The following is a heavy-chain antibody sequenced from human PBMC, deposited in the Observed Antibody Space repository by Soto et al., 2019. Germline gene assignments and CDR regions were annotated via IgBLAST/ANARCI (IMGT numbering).Heavy chain of an antibody. CDR1: GFTFRNYD. CDR2: IDTAGDT. V-gene: IGHV3-13*01. CDR3: VRGMGDTGYYDKWFDP. J-gene: IGHJ5*02. Sequence: EVQLLESGGGVVQPGGSLRLSCVASGFTFRNYDMHWVRQATGKGLEWVSVIDTAGDTYYAGSVKGRFTISREDAKNSLYLQMNSLRAGDTAVYYWVRGMGDTGYYDKWFDPWGQGTLVTVSS. D-gene: IGHD3-9*01.